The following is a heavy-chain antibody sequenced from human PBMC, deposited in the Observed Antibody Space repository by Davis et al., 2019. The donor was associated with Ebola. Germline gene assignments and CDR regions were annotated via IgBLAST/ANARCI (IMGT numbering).Heavy chain of an antibody. V-gene: IGHV3-48*02. J-gene: IGHJ3*02. D-gene: IGHD3-10*01. CDR3: ARALLLWFAAGAFDI. CDR1: GFTFSSYS. Sequence: GESLKISCAASGFTFSSYSMNWVRQAPGKGLEWVSYISSSSSTIYYADSVKGRFTISRDNAKNSLYLQMNSLRDEDTAVYYCARALLLWFAAGAFDIWGQGTMVTVSS. CDR2: ISSSSSTI.